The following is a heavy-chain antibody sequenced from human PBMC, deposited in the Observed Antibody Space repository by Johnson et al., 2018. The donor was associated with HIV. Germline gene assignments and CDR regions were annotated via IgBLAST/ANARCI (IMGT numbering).Heavy chain of an antibody. V-gene: IGHV3-23*04. CDR1: GFTFSNYA. CDR2: ITASGGTT. J-gene: IGHJ3*02. D-gene: IGHD5-24*01. Sequence: VQLVESGGGLVQPGTSLRLSCVASGFTFSNYAMTWVRQAPGEGLEWVADITASGGTTYYADSVKGRFTVSRDNSKNTLYLQMNSLRVEDTAIYYCARACRDGYTCDVYDIWGQGTMVTVSS. CDR3: ARACRDGYTCDVYDI.